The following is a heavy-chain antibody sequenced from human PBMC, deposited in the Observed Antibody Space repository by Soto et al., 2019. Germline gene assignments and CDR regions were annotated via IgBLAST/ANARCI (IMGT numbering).Heavy chain of an antibody. CDR1: GYTFTSYA. CDR3: ARGQGVVVPAAPRGLDP. D-gene: IGHD2-2*01. J-gene: IGHJ5*02. V-gene: IGHV1-3*01. Sequence: ASVKVSCKASGYTFTSYAMHWVRQAPGQRLEWMGWINAGNGNTKYSQKFQGRVTITRDTSASTAYMELSSLRSEDTAVYYCARGQGVVVPAAPRGLDPWGQGTLVTVS. CDR2: INAGNGNT.